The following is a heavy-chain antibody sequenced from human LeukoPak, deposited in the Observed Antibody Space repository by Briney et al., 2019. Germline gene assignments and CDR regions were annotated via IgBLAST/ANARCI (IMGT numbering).Heavy chain of an antibody. Sequence: PGGSLRLSCAASGFTFSSYWMSWVRQAPGKGLEWVANIKQEGSEKYYVDSVKGRFTISRDNAKNSLYLQMNSLRAEDTAVYYCARAHYDILTGYYTPFDYWGQGTLVTVSS. CDR3: ARAHYDILTGYYTPFDY. CDR2: IKQEGSEK. CDR1: GFTFSSYW. D-gene: IGHD3-9*01. V-gene: IGHV3-7*01. J-gene: IGHJ4*02.